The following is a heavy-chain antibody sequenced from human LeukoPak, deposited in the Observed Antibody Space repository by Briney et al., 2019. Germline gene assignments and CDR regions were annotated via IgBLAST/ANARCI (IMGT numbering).Heavy chain of an antibody. V-gene: IGHV3-66*01. CDR1: GLTVTRNY. Sequence: GGSLRLSCAASGLTVTRNYINWVRQAPGKGLEWVSVIHSGGRTYYADSVKGRFTISRDISKNMVYLQMNSLRAEGTAVYYCAKRGEMATKSLDYWGQGTLVTVSS. CDR3: AKRGEMATKSLDY. J-gene: IGHJ4*02. D-gene: IGHD5-24*01. CDR2: IHSGGRT.